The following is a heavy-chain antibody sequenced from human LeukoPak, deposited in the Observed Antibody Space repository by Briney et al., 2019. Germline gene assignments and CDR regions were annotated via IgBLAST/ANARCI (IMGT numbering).Heavy chain of an antibody. CDR1: GFTFSSYG. V-gene: IGHV3-33*01. CDR2: IWYDGSNK. J-gene: IGHJ4*02. D-gene: IGHD5-24*01. Sequence: PGGSLRLSCAASGFTFSSYGVHWVRQAPGKGLEWVAVIWYDGSNKYYADSVKGRFTISRDNSKNTLYLQMNSLRAEDTAVYYCARDSLEMATIDYWGQGTLVTVSS. CDR3: ARDSLEMATIDY.